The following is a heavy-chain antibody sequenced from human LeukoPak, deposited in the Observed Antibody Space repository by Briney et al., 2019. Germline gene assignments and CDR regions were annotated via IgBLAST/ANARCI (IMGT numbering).Heavy chain of an antibody. Sequence: GGSLRLSCVASGFPFNTYFMHWVRQAPGKGLEWVASIRYDGSNKYYADSVRGRLSISRDNSKETLYLQMNSLRTGDTAVYYCAKYRSNYDFWSAFDYWGQGALVTVSS. V-gene: IGHV3-30*02. J-gene: IGHJ4*02. CDR1: GFPFNTYF. D-gene: IGHD3-3*01. CDR2: IRYDGSNK. CDR3: AKYRSNYDFWSAFDY.